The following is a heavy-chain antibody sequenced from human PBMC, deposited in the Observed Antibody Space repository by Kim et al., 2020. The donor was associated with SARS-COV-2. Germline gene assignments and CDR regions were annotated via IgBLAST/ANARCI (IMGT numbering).Heavy chain of an antibody. CDR2: ISAYNGNT. CDR1: GYTFTSYG. CDR3: ARGARPLRYFDWLGTQIYDY. V-gene: IGHV1-18*01. D-gene: IGHD3-9*01. J-gene: IGHJ4*02. Sequence: ASVKVSCKASGYTFTSYGISWVRQAPGQGLEWMGWISAYNGNTNYAQKLQGRVTMTTDTSTSTAYMELRSLRSDDTAVYYCARGARPLRYFDWLGTQIYDYWGQGTLVTVSS.